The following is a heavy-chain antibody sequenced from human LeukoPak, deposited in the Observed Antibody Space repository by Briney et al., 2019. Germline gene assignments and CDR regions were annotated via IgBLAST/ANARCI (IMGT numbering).Heavy chain of an antibody. Sequence: ASLKISCKASRYTFTGYYMHWVRQAPGQGLEWMGWINPNSGGTNYAQKFQGRVTMTRDTSISTAYMELSRLRSDDTAVYYCAREGTSIAAADYNWFDPWGQGTLVTVSS. D-gene: IGHD6-13*01. J-gene: IGHJ5*02. CDR3: AREGTSIAAADYNWFDP. V-gene: IGHV1-2*02. CDR1: RYTFTGYY. CDR2: INPNSGGT.